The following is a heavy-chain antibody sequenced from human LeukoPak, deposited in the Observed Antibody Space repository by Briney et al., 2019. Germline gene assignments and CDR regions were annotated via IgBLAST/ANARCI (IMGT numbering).Heavy chain of an antibody. D-gene: IGHD1-1*01. CDR2: INHSGST. V-gene: IGHV4-34*01. Sequence: SGTLSLTCAVYGGSFSGYYWSWIRQPPGKGLEWIGEINHSGSTNYNPSLKSRVTISVDTSKKQFSLKLRSVTAADTAVYYCARGPHPGNNYYYYMDVWGKGTTVTVSS. J-gene: IGHJ6*03. CDR1: GGSFSGYY. CDR3: ARGPHPGNNYYYYMDV.